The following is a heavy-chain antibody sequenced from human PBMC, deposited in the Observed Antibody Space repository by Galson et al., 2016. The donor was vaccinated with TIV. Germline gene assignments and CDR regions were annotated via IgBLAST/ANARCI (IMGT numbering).Heavy chain of an antibody. CDR3: ARELRQDALDI. J-gene: IGHJ3*02. CDR1: GFTFSSYW. V-gene: IGHV3-7*01. D-gene: IGHD6-25*01. CDR2: IKHNGYEK. Sequence: SLRLSCAASGFTFSSYWISWVRQAPGKGLEWVANIKHNGYEKYYVDSVRGRFTISRDNAENSLYLLQMNSLRAEDTAVYYCARELRQDALDIWGQGTMVTVSS.